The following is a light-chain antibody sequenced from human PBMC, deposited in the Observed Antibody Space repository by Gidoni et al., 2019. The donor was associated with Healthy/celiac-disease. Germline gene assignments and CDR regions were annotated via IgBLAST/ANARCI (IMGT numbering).Light chain of an antibody. Sequence: EIVLTQSPGTLSLSPGERATLSCRPSQSVSSSYLHWYQQNPGQAPRLLIYGASSMATGISDRCSRSGSGTDFTLTISRLEPEDFAVYYCQQYGSSPGLTFGGGTKVEIK. CDR3: QQYGSSPGLT. J-gene: IGKJ4*01. V-gene: IGKV3-20*01. CDR2: GAS. CDR1: QSVSSSY.